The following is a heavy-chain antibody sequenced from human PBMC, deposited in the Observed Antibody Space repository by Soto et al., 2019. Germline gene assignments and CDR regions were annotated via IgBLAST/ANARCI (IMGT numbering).Heavy chain of an antibody. CDR3: ARDQRGVVPAASQQIDY. CDR2: INPSGGST. J-gene: IGHJ4*02. Sequence: QVQLVQSGAEVKKPGASVKVSCKASGYTFTSYYMHWVRQAPGQGLEWMGIINPSGGSTSYAQKFQGRVTMTRDTSTNTVYMELSSLRSEDTAVYYCARDQRGVVPAASQQIDYWGQGTLVTVSS. CDR1: GYTFTSYY. D-gene: IGHD2-2*01. V-gene: IGHV1-46*03.